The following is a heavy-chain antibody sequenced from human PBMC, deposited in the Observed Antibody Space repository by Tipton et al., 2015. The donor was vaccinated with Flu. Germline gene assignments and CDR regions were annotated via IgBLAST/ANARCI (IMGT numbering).Heavy chain of an antibody. V-gene: IGHV3-23*01. CDR2: ISGSGGST. CDR1: GFTFSSYA. D-gene: IGHD2-15*01. CDR3: AKAPAIVVVAATSDY. J-gene: IGHJ4*02. Sequence: SLRLSCAASGFTFSSYAMSWVRQAPGKGLEWVSAISGSGGSTYYADSVKGRFTISRDNSKNTLYLQMNSLRAEDTAVYYCAKAPAIVVVAATSDYWGQGTLVTV.